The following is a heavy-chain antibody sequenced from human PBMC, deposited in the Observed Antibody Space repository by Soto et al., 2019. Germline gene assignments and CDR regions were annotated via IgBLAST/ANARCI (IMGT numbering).Heavy chain of an antibody. CDR2: ISAAGDP. Sequence: EVQLVESGGGLVQPGGSLRLSCEASGFTFRNYDMHWVRQGTGKGLEWVSGISAAGDPDYADSVEGRFTISRENAQNSFFLQMNSLRVGDTAVYYCARTDMDFYGLDVWGQGTTVIVSS. J-gene: IGHJ6*02. CDR3: ARTDMDFYGLDV. CDR1: GFTFRNYD. V-gene: IGHV3-13*05.